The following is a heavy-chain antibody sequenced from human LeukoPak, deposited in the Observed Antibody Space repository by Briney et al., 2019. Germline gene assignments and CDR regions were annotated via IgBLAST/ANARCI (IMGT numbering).Heavy chain of an antibody. CDR2: IWSDGSNK. D-gene: IGHD2-8*01. Sequence: GGSLRLSCAASGFTFSSYAMDWLRQAPGKGLEWVAVIWSDGSNKYYADSVEGRFTISRDNSKNTLHLQMDSLRAEDTAVYYCAREVNGAYYFDYWGQGTLVTVSS. CDR3: AREVNGAYYFDY. J-gene: IGHJ4*02. CDR1: GFTFSSYA. V-gene: IGHV3-33*01.